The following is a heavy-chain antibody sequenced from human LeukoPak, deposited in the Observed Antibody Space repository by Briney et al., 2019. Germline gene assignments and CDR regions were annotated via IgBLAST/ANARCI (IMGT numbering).Heavy chain of an antibody. CDR1: GGTFSSDA. J-gene: IGHJ4*02. D-gene: IGHD4-17*01. CDR3: VRDPMTTNYFDY. CDR2: ISPIFGTS. V-gene: IGHV1-69*05. Sequence: SVKVSCKASGGTFSSDAINWVRQRPGPRLELMGRISPIFGTSNYAQKFQGRVTITTDESTSTAYMELSSLRSDDTAVYYCVRDPMTTNYFDYWGQGTLVTVSS.